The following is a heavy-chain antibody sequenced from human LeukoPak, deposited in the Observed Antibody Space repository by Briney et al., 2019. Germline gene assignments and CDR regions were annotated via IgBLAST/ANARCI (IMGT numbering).Heavy chain of an antibody. CDR3: ARITILNLSWFDP. CDR2: IYYSGST. D-gene: IGHD2-2*01. CDR1: GDSISSYY. Sequence: SETLSLTCTVSGDSISSYYWNWIRQPPGKGLEWIGYIYYSGSTNYNPSLKSRVTISVDTSKNQFSLKVNSVTAADTAVYYCARITILNLSWFDPWGQGTLVTVSS. J-gene: IGHJ5*02. V-gene: IGHV4-59*01.